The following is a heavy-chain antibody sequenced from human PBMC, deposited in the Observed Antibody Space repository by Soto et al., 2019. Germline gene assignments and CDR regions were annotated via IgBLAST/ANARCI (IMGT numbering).Heavy chain of an antibody. D-gene: IGHD3-3*01. CDR3: ARVETFGVVITKRIRGVMDV. V-gene: IGHV4-34*01. CDR1: GGSFSGYY. J-gene: IGHJ6*02. Sequence: SETLSLTCSVYGGSFSGYYWSWIRQPPGKGLEWIGEINHSGSTNYNPSLKSRVTISVDTSKNQFSLKLSSVTAADTAVYYCARVETFGVVITKRIRGVMDVWGQGTTVTVAS. CDR2: INHSGST.